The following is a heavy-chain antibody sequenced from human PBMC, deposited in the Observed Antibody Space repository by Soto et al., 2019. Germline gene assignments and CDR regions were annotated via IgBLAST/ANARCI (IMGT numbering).Heavy chain of an antibody. Sequence: GGSLRLSCAASGFTFSTYSMNWVRQAPGKGLEWVSYISSSSSTIYYADSVKGRFTISSDNAKKSLYLQMNSLRDEDTAVYYCARGPYDYVWGSYGPWGQGTLVTVSS. CDR1: GFTFSTYS. CDR3: ARGPYDYVWGSYGP. V-gene: IGHV3-48*02. J-gene: IGHJ5*02. CDR2: ISSSSSTI. D-gene: IGHD3-16*01.